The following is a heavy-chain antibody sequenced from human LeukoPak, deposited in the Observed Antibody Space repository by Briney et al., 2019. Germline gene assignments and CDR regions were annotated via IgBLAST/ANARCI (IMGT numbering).Heavy chain of an antibody. J-gene: IGHJ3*02. V-gene: IGHV1-2*02. CDR1: GYTFTSYG. Sequence: ASVKVFCKASGYTFTSYGISWVRQAPGQGLAWMGWMNPDNGVANYAQNFQGRVTMTRDTSINTAYMDLSRLRSDDTAVYYCARAGVWDYSDSSGYHNAAFDIWGQGTMVTVSS. CDR3: ARAGVWDYSDSSGYHNAAFDI. CDR2: MNPDNGVA. D-gene: IGHD3-22*01.